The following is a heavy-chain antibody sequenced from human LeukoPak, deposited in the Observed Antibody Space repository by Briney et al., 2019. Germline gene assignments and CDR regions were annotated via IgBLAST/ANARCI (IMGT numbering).Heavy chain of an antibody. CDR2: IRYDGSNK. CDR3: AKAASYSNYFDY. Sequence: GGSLRLSCAASGFTFSSYGTHWVRQAPGKGLEWVAFIRYDGSNKYYADSVKGRFTISRDNSKNTLYLQMNSLRAEDTAVYYCAKAASYSNYFDYWGQGTLVTVSS. J-gene: IGHJ4*02. V-gene: IGHV3-30*02. D-gene: IGHD4-11*01. CDR1: GFTFSSYG.